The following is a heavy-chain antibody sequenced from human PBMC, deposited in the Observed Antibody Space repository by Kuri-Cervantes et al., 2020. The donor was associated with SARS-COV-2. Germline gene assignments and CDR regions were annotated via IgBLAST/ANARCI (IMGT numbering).Heavy chain of an antibody. CDR3: VRFRYSDTSRNASDI. V-gene: IGHV1-2*02. J-gene: IGHJ3*02. D-gene: IGHD3-22*01. CDR1: GYTFTSYD. CDR2: INPNSGGT. Sequence: ASVKVSCKASGYTFTSYDINWVRQATGQGLEWMGWINPNSGGTNYAQKFQGRVTMTRDTSISTAYMELSRLTTDDTAIFYCVRFRYSDTSRNASDIWGQGTVVTVSS.